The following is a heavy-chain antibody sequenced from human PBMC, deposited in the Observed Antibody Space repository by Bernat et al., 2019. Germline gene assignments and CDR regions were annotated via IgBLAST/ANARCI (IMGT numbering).Heavy chain of an antibody. D-gene: IGHD6-19*01. CDR2: ISYDGSNK. CDR1: GFTFSSYG. Sequence: QVQLVESGGGVVRPGRSLRLSCAASGFTFSSYGMHWVRQAPGKGLEWVAVISYDGSNKYYADSVKGRFTISRDNSKNTLYLQMNSLRAEDTAVYYCAKAEEQWLGEYFQHWGQGTLVTVSS. CDR3: AKAEEQWLGEYFQH. J-gene: IGHJ1*01. V-gene: IGHV3-30*18.